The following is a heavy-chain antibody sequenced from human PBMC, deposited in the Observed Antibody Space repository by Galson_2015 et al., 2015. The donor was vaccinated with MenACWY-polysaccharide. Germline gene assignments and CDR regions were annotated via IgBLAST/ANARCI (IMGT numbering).Heavy chain of an antibody. CDR3: AKDSTDFWSVAGRFDH. J-gene: IGHJ5*02. CDR1: GFTFSSYW. D-gene: IGHD3-3*01. V-gene: IGHV3-74*01. CDR2: ISSDGSST. Sequence: SLRLSCAASGFTFSSYWMHWFRHAPGKGLVWVSRISSDGSSTSYAGSVKGRFTISRDNAKNTLHLQMSSLRAEDTAVYYCAKDSTDFWSVAGRFDHWGQGTLVTVSS.